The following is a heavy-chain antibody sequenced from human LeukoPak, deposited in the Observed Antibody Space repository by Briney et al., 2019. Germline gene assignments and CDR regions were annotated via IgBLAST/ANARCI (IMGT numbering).Heavy chain of an antibody. CDR2: IWYDGSNK. D-gene: IGHD3-22*01. V-gene: IGHV3-33*01. CDR3: ARYPITYDSSGYYPYCFDY. J-gene: IGHJ4*02. Sequence: GGSLRLSCAASGFTFSSYGMHWVRQAPGKGLEWVAVIWYDGSNKYYADSVKGRFTISRDNSKNTLYLQMNSLRAEDTAVYYCARYPITYDSSGYYPYCFDYWGQGTLVTVSS. CDR1: GFTFSSYG.